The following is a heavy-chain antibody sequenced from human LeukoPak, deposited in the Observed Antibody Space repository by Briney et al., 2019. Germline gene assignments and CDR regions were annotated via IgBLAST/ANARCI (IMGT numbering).Heavy chain of an antibody. D-gene: IGHD3-22*01. CDR3: AKPPHYYYDSSGYYPNDAFDI. V-gene: IGHV3-23*01. Sequence: PGGSLRLSCEASGFTFSTYGMSWVRQAPGKGLEWVSAISGSGGSTYYADSVKGRVTISRDNSKNTLYLQVDSLRVEDTAVYYCAKPPHYYYDSSGYYPNDAFDIWGQGTMVTVSS. J-gene: IGHJ3*02. CDR1: GFTFSTYG. CDR2: ISGSGGST.